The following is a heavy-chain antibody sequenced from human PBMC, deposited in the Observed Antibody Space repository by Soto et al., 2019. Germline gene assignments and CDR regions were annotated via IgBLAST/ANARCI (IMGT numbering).Heavy chain of an antibody. CDR1: GYSFTSYW. J-gene: IGHJ4*02. V-gene: IGHV5-51*01. Sequence: PGESLKISCKGSGYSFTSYWIGWVRQMPGKGLEWMGIIYPGDSDTRYSPSFQGQVTISADKSISTAYLQWSSLKASDTAMYYCARRIGYCSGGSCHSYYFDYWGQGTLVTVSS. D-gene: IGHD2-15*01. CDR3: ARRIGYCSGGSCHSYYFDY. CDR2: IYPGDSDT.